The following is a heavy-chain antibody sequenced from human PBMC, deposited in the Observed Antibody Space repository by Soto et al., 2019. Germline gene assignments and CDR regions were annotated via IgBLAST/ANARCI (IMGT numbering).Heavy chain of an antibody. V-gene: IGHV4-39*01. J-gene: IGHJ5*02. Sequence: QLQLQESGPGLVKPSETLSLTCTVSGGSISSSGYYWGWIRQPPGKGLEWIGTIFHSGSTYYTPSLKSLVPISVHTSKNQLSLKLSSVTAAHAAVYYCATSNWFDPWGQGTLVTVSS. CDR1: GGSISSSGYY. CDR2: IFHSGST. CDR3: ATSNWFDP.